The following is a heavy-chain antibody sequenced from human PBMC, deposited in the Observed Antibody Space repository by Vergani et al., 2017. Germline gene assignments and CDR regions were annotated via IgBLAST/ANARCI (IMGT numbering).Heavy chain of an antibody. CDR1: GFTFSGSA. Sequence: EVQLVESGGGLVQPGGSLKLSCAASGFTFSGSAMHWVRQAPGKGLEWVSYISSSSSTIYYADSVKGRFTISRDNAKNSLYLQMNSLRAEDTAVYYCARECAIVYATSYYYYGIDVWGQGTTVTVSS. CDR2: ISSSSSTI. J-gene: IGHJ6*02. CDR3: ARECAIVYATSYYYYGIDV. D-gene: IGHD2-8*01. V-gene: IGHV3-48*01.